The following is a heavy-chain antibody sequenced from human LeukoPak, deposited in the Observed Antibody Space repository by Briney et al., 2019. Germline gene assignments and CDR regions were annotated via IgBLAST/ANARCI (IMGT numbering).Heavy chain of an antibody. V-gene: IGHV3-21*01. J-gene: IGHJ4*02. CDR1: GFTFSSYS. CDR2: ISSSSSYI. D-gene: IGHD1-26*01. Sequence: GGSLRLSCAASGFTFSSYSMNWVRQAPGKGLEWVSSISSSSSYIYYADSVKDRFTISRDNAKNSLYLQMNSLRAEDTAVYYCARVYSGATYYFDYWGQGTLVTVSS. CDR3: ARVYSGATYYFDY.